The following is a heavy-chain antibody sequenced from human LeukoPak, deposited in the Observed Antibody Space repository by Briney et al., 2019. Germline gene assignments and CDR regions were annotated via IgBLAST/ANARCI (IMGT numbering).Heavy chain of an antibody. CDR2: INHSGST. J-gene: IGHJ4*02. D-gene: IGHD1-26*01. CDR1: GGSFSGYY. Sequence: PSETLSLTCAVYGGSFSGYYWSWIRQPPGKGLEWIGEINHSGSTNYNPSLKSRVTISVDKSKTQFSLKLNSVTAADTAVYYCASLRERSYYARGFDYWGQGTLVTVSS. CDR3: ASLRERSYYARGFDY. V-gene: IGHV4-34*01.